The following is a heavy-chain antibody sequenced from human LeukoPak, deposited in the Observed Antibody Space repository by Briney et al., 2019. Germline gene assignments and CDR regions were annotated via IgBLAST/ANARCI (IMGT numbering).Heavy chain of an antibody. CDR3: AREADRWFDP. CDR2: MYNSGST. J-gene: IGHJ5*02. CDR1: GGSISSSSYY. V-gene: IGHV4-39*07. Sequence: SETLSLTCTVSGGSISSSSYYWGWIRQPPGKGLEWIGTMYNSGSTDYNPSLESRVTISVDTSKNQFSLKLSSVTAADTAVYYCAREADRWFDPWGQGTLVTVSS.